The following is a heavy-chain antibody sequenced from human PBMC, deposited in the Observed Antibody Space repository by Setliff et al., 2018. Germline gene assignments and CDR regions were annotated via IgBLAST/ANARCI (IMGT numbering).Heavy chain of an antibody. CDR1: GGSISSSSYY. V-gene: IGHV4-39*07. CDR3: AREYIQLWSRSLWGYFDL. D-gene: IGHD5-18*01. Sequence: SETLSLTCTVSGGSISSSSYYWGWIRQPPGKGLEWIGSIYYSGSTYYNPSLKSRVTISVDTSKNQFSLKLSSVTAADTAVYYCAREYIQLWSRSLWGYFDLGGRGTLVTVSS. CDR2: IYYSGST. J-gene: IGHJ2*01.